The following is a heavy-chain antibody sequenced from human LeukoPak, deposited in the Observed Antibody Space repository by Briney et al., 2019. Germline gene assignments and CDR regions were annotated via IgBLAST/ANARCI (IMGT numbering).Heavy chain of an antibody. J-gene: IGHJ4*02. V-gene: IGHV3-30-3*01. CDR1: GITFNKYR. Sequence: GGSLRLSCEASGITFNKYRIHWVRQAPGKGLEWVAVISYDGSNKYYADSVKGRFTISRDNSKNTLYLQMNSLRAEDTAVYYCARVLLMGYYDSSGELDYWGQGTLVTVSS. CDR3: ARVLLMGYYDSSGELDY. CDR2: ISYDGSNK. D-gene: IGHD3-22*01.